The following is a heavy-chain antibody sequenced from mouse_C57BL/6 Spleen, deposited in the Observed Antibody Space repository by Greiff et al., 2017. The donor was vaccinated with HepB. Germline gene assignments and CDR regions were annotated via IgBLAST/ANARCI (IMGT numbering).Heavy chain of an antibody. D-gene: IGHD1-2*01. CDR2: INYDGSST. CDR3: ARDRDYGPFDY. CDR1: GFTFSDYY. J-gene: IGHJ2*01. Sequence: EVKLVESEGGLVQPGSSMKLSCTASGFTFSDYYMAWVRQVPEKGLEWVANINYDGSSTYYLDSLKSRFIISRDNAKNILYLQMSSLKSEDTATYYCARDRDYGPFDYWGQGTTLTVSS. V-gene: IGHV5-16*01.